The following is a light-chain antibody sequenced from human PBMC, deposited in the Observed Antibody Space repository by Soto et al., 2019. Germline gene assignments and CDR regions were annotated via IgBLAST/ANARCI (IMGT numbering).Light chain of an antibody. CDR2: DAS. Sequence: GDRVTITCRASQGISSWLAWYQQKPGKAPKFLIYDASNLESGVPSRFSGSGSGTEFTLTISSLQPDDFATYYCQQYSSYWTFGQGTKVDIK. J-gene: IGKJ1*01. V-gene: IGKV1-5*01. CDR3: QQYSSYWT. CDR1: QGISSW.